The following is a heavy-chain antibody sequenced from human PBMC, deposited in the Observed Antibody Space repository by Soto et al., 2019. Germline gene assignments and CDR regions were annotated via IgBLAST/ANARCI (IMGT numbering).Heavy chain of an antibody. Sequence: XTLSLACTVSGGSISSYDWSWIRRPPGKGLEWIGYIYYRGSTNYHPSLKSRVTLSVDTSKNQFSLKLSYVTPADPAVYYCARALSGSRLVHFDYWGQGTLGTVS. CDR1: GGSISSYD. D-gene: IGHD6-19*01. CDR3: ARALSGSRLVHFDY. V-gene: IGHV4-59*12. CDR2: IYYRGST. J-gene: IGHJ4*02.